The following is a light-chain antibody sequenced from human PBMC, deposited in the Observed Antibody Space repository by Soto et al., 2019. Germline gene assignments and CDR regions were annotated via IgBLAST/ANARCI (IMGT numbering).Light chain of an antibody. CDR1: QSVNSNL. Sequence: EIVLTQSPGTLSLSPGEGATVSCRASQSVNSNLLAWFQQKPGQAPRLLIHDASRRATGIPDRFSGSGSGTDFTFSISRLEPEDFVVYYCHQYVSSPLTFGQGTKLEIK. CDR3: HQYVSSPLT. CDR2: DAS. J-gene: IGKJ2*01. V-gene: IGKV3-20*01.